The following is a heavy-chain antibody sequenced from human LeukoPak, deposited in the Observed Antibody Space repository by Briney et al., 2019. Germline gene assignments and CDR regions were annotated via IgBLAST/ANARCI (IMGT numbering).Heavy chain of an antibody. D-gene: IGHD3-16*01. J-gene: IGHJ4*02. CDR3: ARVSFSRKGELYYFDY. CDR2: IRNDGSDK. V-gene: IGHV3-30*02. Sequence: TGGSLRLSCAASGFTFSNYGIHWVRQAPGKGLEWVGFIRNDGSDKYYADSLKGRFTISRDNSKNTLYLQMNSLRAEDTAVYYCARVSFSRKGELYYFDYWGQGTLVTVSS. CDR1: GFTFSNYG.